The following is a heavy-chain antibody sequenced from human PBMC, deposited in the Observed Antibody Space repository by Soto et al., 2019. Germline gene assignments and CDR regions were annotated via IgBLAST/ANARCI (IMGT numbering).Heavy chain of an antibody. J-gene: IGHJ6*02. D-gene: IGHD3-10*01. Sequence: SETLSLTCTVSGGSISSGGYYWSWIRQHPGKGLEWIGYIYYSGSTYYNPSLKSRVTISVDTSKNQFSLKLSSVTAADTAVYYCARGDQWFGEDPPYGMDVWGQGTTVTVSS. CDR3: ARGDQWFGEDPPYGMDV. V-gene: IGHV4-31*03. CDR1: GGSISSGGYY. CDR2: IYYSGST.